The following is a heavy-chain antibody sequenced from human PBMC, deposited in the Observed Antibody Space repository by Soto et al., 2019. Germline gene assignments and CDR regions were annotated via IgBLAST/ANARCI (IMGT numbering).Heavy chain of an antibody. J-gene: IGHJ6*02. CDR1: GYTFTGYY. CDR2: INPNSGGT. CDR3: ARDWPDTYCGGDCPLGYYYHGMDV. V-gene: IGHV1-2*02. D-gene: IGHD2-21*02. Sequence: AASVKVSCKASGYTFTGYYMHWVRQAPGQGLEWMGWINPNSGGTNYAQKFQGRVIMTRDTSISTAYMELSRLKSEDTAVYFRARDWPDTYCGGDCPLGYYYHGMDVWGQGTAVTVSS.